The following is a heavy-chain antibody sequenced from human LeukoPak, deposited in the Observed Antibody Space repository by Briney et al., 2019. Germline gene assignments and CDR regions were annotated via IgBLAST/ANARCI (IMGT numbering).Heavy chain of an antibody. J-gene: IGHJ4*02. CDR3: AKDLRGWYDLGIDY. V-gene: IGHV3-53*01. CDR2: IYSGGTA. D-gene: IGHD6-19*01. CDR1: GFTVSGNY. Sequence: GGSLRLSCAVSGFTVSGNYMSWVRQAPGKGLEWVSLIYSGGTAYYADSVKGRFTISRDNSKNTLYLQMNSLRAEDTAVYYCAKDLRGWYDLGIDYWGQGTLVTVSS.